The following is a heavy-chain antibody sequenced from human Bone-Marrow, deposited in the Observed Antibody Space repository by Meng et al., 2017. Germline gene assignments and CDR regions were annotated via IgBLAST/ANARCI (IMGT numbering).Heavy chain of an antibody. CDR1: GGSISSGNHY. V-gene: IGHV4-31*03. CDR3: VSLYGDSSVWYLDL. CDR2: IYYSGST. Sequence: QVQLQESGPGLVKPSQTLSLTGTVSGGSISSGNHYWSWIRQHPGKGLEYIGYIYYSGSTYYNPSLKSRVIISVDTSKNQFSLRLNSVTAADTAVYYCVSLYGDSSVWYLDLWGRGTLVTVSS. D-gene: IGHD4-17*01. J-gene: IGHJ2*01.